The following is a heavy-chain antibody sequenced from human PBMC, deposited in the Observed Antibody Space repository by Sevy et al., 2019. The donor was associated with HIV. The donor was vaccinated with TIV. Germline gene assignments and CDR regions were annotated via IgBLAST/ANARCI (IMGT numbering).Heavy chain of an antibody. CDR3: ARYSSGWSNYYYYYMDV. D-gene: IGHD6-19*01. V-gene: IGHV1-18*01. Sequence: ASVKVSCKASGYTFTSYGISWVRQAPGQGLEWMGWISAYNGNTNYAQKLQGRVTMTTDTSTSTAYMELRSLRSDDTAVYYCARYSSGWSNYYYYYMDVWGKGTTVTVSS. J-gene: IGHJ6*03. CDR2: ISAYNGNT. CDR1: GYTFTSYG.